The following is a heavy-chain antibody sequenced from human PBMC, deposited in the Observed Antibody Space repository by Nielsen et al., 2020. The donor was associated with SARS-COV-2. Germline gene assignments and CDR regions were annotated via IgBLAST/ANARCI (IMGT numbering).Heavy chain of an antibody. CDR1: GFTFSSYW. J-gene: IGHJ4*02. Sequence: GESLKISCAASGFTFSSYWMSWVRQAPGKGLEWVANIKQDGSEKYYVDSVKGRFTISRDNAKNSLYLQMNSLRAEDTALYYCAKLHSGYDYVDYWGQGTLVTVSS. V-gene: IGHV3-7*03. CDR3: AKLHSGYDYVDY. D-gene: IGHD5-12*01. CDR2: IKQDGSEK.